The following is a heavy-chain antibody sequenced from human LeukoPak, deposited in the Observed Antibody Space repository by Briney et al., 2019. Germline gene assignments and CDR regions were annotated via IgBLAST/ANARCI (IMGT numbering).Heavy chain of an antibody. CDR2: IYYSGST. CDR3: ASAYYGDYEEIFDY. V-gene: IGHV4-59*12. Sequence: SETLSPTCTVSGGSISSYYWSWIRQPPGKGLEWIGYIYYSGSTNYNPSLKSRVTIPVDTSKNQFSLKLSSVTAADTAVYYCASAYYGDYEEIFDYWGQGTLVTVSS. D-gene: IGHD4-17*01. J-gene: IGHJ4*02. CDR1: GGSISSYY.